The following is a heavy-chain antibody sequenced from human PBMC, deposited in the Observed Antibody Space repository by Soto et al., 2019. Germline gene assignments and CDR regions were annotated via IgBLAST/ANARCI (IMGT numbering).Heavy chain of an antibody. Sequence: GASVKVSCKASGGTFSSYAISWVRQAPGQGLEWMGGIIPIFGTANYAQKFQGRVTITADESTSTAYMELSSLRSEDTSVFYCVLSFFMVRGGGYYYYGMDVWGQGTTVTVSS. CDR2: IIPIFGTA. CDR3: VLSFFMVRGGGYYYYGMDV. V-gene: IGHV1-69*13. D-gene: IGHD3-10*01. J-gene: IGHJ6*02. CDR1: GGTFSSYA.